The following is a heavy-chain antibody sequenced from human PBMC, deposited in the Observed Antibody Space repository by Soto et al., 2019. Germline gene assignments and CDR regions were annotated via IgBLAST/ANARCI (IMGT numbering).Heavy chain of an antibody. CDR3: AKDKASGGY. CDR1: GFSFTSYA. D-gene: IGHD2-15*01. J-gene: IGHJ4*02. CDR2: ITGSGDRI. Sequence: EVPLLESGGGLVQPGGSLRLSCAASGFSFTSYAMTWVRQAPGKGLEWVSSITGSGDRIYYADSVKGRFTISRDNSKNTLYLQMDSLRGEDTAIYYCAKDKASGGYWGQVPLVTVSS. V-gene: IGHV3-23*01.